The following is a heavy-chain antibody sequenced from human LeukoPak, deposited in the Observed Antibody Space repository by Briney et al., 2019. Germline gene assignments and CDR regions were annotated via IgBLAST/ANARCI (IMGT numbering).Heavy chain of an antibody. Sequence: PVASVKVSCKASGGTFSSYTISWVRQAPGQGLGWMGRIIPILGIANYAQKFQGRVTITADKSTSTAYMELSSLRSEDTAVYYCARELVVAGNVQTDYWGQGTLVTVSS. CDR2: IIPILGIA. D-gene: IGHD6-19*01. CDR3: ARELVVAGNVQTDY. J-gene: IGHJ4*02. CDR1: GGTFSSYT. V-gene: IGHV1-69*04.